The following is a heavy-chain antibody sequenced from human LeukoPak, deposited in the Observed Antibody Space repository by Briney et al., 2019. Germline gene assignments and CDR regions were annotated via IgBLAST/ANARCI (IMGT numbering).Heavy chain of an antibody. CDR2: IYHSGST. V-gene: IGHV4-38-2*02. CDR3: ARDLVVATFDY. J-gene: IGHJ4*02. Sequence: SETLSLTCTVSGYSISSGYYWDWIRQPPGKGLEWIGSIYHSGSTYYNPSLKSRVTISVDTSKNQFSLKLSSVTAADTAVYYCARDLVVATFDYWGQGILVTVSS. CDR1: GYSISSGYY. D-gene: IGHD2-15*01.